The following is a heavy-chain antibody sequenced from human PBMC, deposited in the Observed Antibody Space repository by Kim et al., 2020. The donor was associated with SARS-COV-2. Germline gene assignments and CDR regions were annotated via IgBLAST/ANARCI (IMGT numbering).Heavy chain of an antibody. CDR3: ARWKPSGDYYDSSGLLGPDDAFDI. Sequence: SVKVSCKASGGTFSSYTISWVRQAPGQGLEWMGRIIPILGIANYAQKFQGRVTITADKSTSTAYMELSSLRSEDTAVYYCARWKPSGDYYDSSGLLGPDDAFDIWGQGTMVTVSS. V-gene: IGHV1-69*02. CDR2: IIPILGIA. D-gene: IGHD3-22*01. J-gene: IGHJ3*02. CDR1: GGTFSSYT.